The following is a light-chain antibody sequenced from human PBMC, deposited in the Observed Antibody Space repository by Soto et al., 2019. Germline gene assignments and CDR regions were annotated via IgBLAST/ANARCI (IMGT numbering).Light chain of an antibody. CDR2: GAS. CDR3: QQYNNWPIT. Sequence: EIVLTQSPGTLSLSPGERATLSCRASQSITNNYLAWYQQKPGRAHRLLIYGASSRATGIPDRFSGSGSGTEFTLTISSLQSEDFAVYYCQQYNNWPITFGPGTRLEIK. J-gene: IGKJ5*01. V-gene: IGKV3-20*01. CDR1: QSITNNY.